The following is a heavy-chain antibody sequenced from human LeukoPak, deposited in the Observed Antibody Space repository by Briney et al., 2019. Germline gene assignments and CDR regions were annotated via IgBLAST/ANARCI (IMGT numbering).Heavy chain of an antibody. D-gene: IGHD3-22*01. Sequence: ASVKVSCKASGGTFSSYAISWVRQAPGQGREWMGWISAYNGNTDYAQKLHGRVSITTDTSTSTAYMELRRLRLDDTAVYYCARHLIYYDSSGSSFDYWGQGPLVPVSS. J-gene: IGHJ4*02. CDR2: ISAYNGNT. CDR3: ARHLIYYDSSGSSFDY. V-gene: IGHV1-18*01. CDR1: GGTFSSYA.